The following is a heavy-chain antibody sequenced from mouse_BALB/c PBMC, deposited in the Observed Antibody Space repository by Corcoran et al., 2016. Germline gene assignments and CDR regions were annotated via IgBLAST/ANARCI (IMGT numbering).Heavy chain of an antibody. J-gene: IGHJ4*01. V-gene: IGHV1-18*01. Sequence: EVQLKQSGAELVKPGASMKISCTASGYSFTGYTLNWVKQSHGKNLEWIGLINPYNGGTSYNQKFKGKATLTVDKSSSTAYMELLSLTSEDSAVYYCARTHYRYGGAMDYWGQGTSVTVS. D-gene: IGHD2-14*01. CDR3: ARTHYRYGGAMDY. CDR1: GYSFTGYT. CDR2: INPYNGGT.